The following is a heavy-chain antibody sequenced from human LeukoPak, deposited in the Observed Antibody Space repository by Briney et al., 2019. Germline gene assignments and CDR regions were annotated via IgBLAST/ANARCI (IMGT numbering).Heavy chain of an antibody. CDR3: ARYGLGTYSLDH. V-gene: IGHV4-59*08. J-gene: IGHJ4*02. Sequence: PSETLSLTCTVSGGSISGYYWSWIRQPPGKGLEWIGSIYYTGSTNYNPSLKSRVTISVDTSKNQFSLNLSSVTAADTAVYYCARYGLGTYSLDHWGQGTLVTVSS. D-gene: IGHD3-10*01. CDR2: IYYTGST. CDR1: GGSISGYY.